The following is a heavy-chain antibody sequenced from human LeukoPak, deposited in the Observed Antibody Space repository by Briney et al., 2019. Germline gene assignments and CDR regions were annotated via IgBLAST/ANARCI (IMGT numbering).Heavy chain of an antibody. V-gene: IGHV3-74*01. CDR3: VRDKREWLSPFDY. D-gene: IGHD5-12*01. CDR1: GFTFSSYW. Sequence: PGGSLRLSCAVSGFTFSSYWIHWVRQAPGKGLVWVSRINSDGTTSTYADSVKGRFTISRDNAKNTLFLQMNSLRVEDTAVYYCVRDKREWLSPFDYWGQGTLVTVSS. J-gene: IGHJ4*02. CDR2: INSDGTTS.